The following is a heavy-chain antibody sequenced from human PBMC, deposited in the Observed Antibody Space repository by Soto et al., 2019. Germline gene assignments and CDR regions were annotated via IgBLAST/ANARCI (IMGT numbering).Heavy chain of an antibody. Sequence: SEGLSLTCTLAAEAINARYWSWIRQRPGKGLEGSGYISDSESTNNNPSLRSRVIISVDTSTKSLSLKMSSVTAAATAVYYCGRDAYNSYYFDFWGQPALVTVSS. J-gene: IGHJ4*02. CDR1: AEAINARY. V-gene: IGHV4-59*11. CDR3: GRDAYNSYYFDF. D-gene: IGHD1-1*01. CDR2: ISDSEST.